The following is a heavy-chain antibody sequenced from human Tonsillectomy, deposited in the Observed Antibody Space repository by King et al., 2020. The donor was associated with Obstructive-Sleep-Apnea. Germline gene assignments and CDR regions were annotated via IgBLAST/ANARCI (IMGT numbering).Heavy chain of an antibody. CDR3: ARGRSGTLFRYYYGMDV. V-gene: IGHV4-34*01. J-gene: IGHJ6*02. CDR1: GGSFSGYY. D-gene: IGHD3-3*01. CDR2: INHSGST. Sequence: VQLQQWGAGLLKPSETLSLTCAVYGGSFSGYYWSWIRQPPGKGLEWIGEINHSGSTNYNPSLKSRVTISVDTSKNQFSLKLSSVTAADTAVYYFARGRSGTLFRYYYGMDVWGQGTTVTVSS.